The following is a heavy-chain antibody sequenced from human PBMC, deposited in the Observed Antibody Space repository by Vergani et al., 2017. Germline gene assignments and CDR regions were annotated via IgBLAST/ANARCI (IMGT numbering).Heavy chain of an antibody. V-gene: IGHV3-9*01. Sequence: VRLVESGGGLVQPGGSLRLSCEASGITFWKFGMHWVRQGPGKGLEWVSGISWNSGAVDYTDSVRGRFTISRDNAKNSLFLEMNSLRFEDTAVYFCTKGSVYYHDSAGHGYDPYTGFDLWGQGTLVTVSS. CDR2: ISWNSGAV. D-gene: IGHD5-12*01. CDR1: GITFWKFG. CDR3: TKGSVYYHDSAGHGYDPYTGFDL. J-gene: IGHJ3*01.